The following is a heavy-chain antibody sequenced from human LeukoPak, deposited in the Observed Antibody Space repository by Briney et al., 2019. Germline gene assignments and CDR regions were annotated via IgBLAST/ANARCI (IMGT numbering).Heavy chain of an antibody. Sequence: ETPSLTCAVYGGSFSGYYWSWVRQAPGKGLEWVSVIYSGGSTYYADSVKGRFTISRDNSKNTLYLQMNSLRAEDTAVYYCARALDYYGSGSYHYWGQGTLVTVSS. J-gene: IGHJ4*02. CDR1: GGSFSGYY. V-gene: IGHV3-53*01. CDR3: ARALDYYGSGSYHY. D-gene: IGHD3-10*01. CDR2: IYSGGST.